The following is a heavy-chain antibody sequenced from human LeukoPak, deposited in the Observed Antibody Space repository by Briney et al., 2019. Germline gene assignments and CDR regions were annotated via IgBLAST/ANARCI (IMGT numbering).Heavy chain of an antibody. CDR2: INPNSGGT. V-gene: IGHV1-2*02. CDR3: ARDRTYSSSSGRRGLDAFDI. J-gene: IGHJ3*02. D-gene: IGHD6-6*01. CDR1: GYTFTGYY. Sequence: ASVKVSCKASGYTFTGYYMHWVRQAPGQGLEWMGWINPNSGGTNYAQKFQGRVTMTRDTSISTAYMELSRLRSDDTAVYYCARDRTYSSSSGRRGLDAFDIWGQGTMVTVSS.